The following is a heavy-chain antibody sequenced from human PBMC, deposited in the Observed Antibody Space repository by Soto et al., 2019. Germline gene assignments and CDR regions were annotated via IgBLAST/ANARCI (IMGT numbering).Heavy chain of an antibody. CDR3: GTLVGGATRHTESDY. Sequence: PSETLSLTCAVSGVSIHNSHSFWGWIRQPPGKGLEFIGSVYHSGGSYYNPSLKGRVTISVDTSNNQISLRVNSVTAADTAVYYRGTLVGGATRHTESDYWRQGMLATVSS. J-gene: IGHJ4*02. CDR2: VYHSGGS. D-gene: IGHD2-15*01. V-gene: IGHV4-39*01. CDR1: GVSIHNSHSF.